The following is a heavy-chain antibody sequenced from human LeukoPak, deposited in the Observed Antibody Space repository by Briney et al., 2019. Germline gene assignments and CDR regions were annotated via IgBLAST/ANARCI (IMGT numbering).Heavy chain of an antibody. CDR2: IYHSGST. J-gene: IGHJ4*02. D-gene: IGHD2-15*01. CDR3: ARGAPVGGSIDY. V-gene: IGHV4-30-2*01. CDR1: GGSISSGGYS. Sequence: SETLSLTCAVSGGSISSGGYSWSWIRQPPGKGLEWIGYIYHSGSTYHNPSLKSRVTISVDRSKNQFSLKLSSVTAADTAVYYCARGAPVGGSIDYWGQGTLVTVSS.